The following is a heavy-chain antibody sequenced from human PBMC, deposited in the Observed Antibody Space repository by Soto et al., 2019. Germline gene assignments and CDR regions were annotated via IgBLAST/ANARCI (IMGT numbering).Heavy chain of an antibody. CDR3: AREQLQVVIPDY. V-gene: IGHV3-7*01. CDR2: IKQDGSEK. D-gene: IGHD6-13*01. CDR1: GFTFSSYW. Sequence: GGSLRLSCAASGFTFSSYWMDWVRQAPGKGLEWVANIKQDGSEKYYVDSVKGRFTISRDNTKNSLYLQMNSLRAEDTAVYYCAREQLQVVIPDYWGQGTLVTVSS. J-gene: IGHJ4*02.